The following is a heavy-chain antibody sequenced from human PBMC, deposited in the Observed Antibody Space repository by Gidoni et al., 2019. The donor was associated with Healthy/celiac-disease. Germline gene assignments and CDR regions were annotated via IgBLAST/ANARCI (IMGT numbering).Heavy chain of an antibody. CDR2: ISYDGSNK. Sequence: QVQLVESGGGVVQPGRSLRLSCAASGFPFSSYAMHWVRQAPGKGLEWVAVISYDGSNKYYADSVKGRFTISRDNSKNTLYLQMNSLRAEDTAVYYCARDLDQLLSWFDYWGQGTLVTVSS. J-gene: IGHJ4*02. V-gene: IGHV3-30*04. CDR1: GFPFSSYA. CDR3: ARDLDQLLSWFDY. D-gene: IGHD2-2*01.